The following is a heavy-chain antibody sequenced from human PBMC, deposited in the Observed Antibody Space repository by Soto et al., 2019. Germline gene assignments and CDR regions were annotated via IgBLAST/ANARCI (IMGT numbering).Heavy chain of an antibody. J-gene: IGHJ6*02. V-gene: IGHV1-3*01. CDR3: XXXXXXXXXXXHYXHGLDV. CDR1: GYDFAXXA. CDR2: TNGGNDHT. Sequence: QVQLVQSGAEVKEPGASVRLSCRASGYDFAXXAXXXXXXXXXXXLEWIGWTNGGNDHTTYSQKFQARVTLTKDKHASTXYMEXTGLTXXXTXVXXXXXXXXXXXXXXHYXHGLDVWGQGTMVSVSS.